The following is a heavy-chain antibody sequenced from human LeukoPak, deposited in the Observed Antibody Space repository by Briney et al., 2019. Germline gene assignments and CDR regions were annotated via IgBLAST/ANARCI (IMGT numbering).Heavy chain of an antibody. Sequence: SETLSLTCTVSGDSISTYYWSWIRQPPGKGLEWIGYIYYRVTSDYNPSLKSRVTMSVDMSTRQIPLKLSSVTAADTAVYYCARAVGGDGSGSLWGPGTLVTVSS. D-gene: IGHD3-10*01. CDR1: GDSISTYY. CDR2: IYYRVTS. V-gene: IGHV4-59*01. J-gene: IGHJ4*02. CDR3: ARAVGGDGSGSL.